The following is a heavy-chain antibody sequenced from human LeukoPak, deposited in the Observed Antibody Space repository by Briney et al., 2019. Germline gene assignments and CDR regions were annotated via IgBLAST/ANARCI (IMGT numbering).Heavy chain of an antibody. CDR1: GFTFSSYA. Sequence: PGGSLRLSCAVSGFTFSSYAMSWVRQAPGKGLEWVSAISGSGGSTYYADSVKGRFTISRDNSKNTLYLQMNSLRAEDTAVYYCAKDGIVVVIAPDAFDIWGQGTMVTVSS. D-gene: IGHD2-21*01. CDR2: ISGSGGST. CDR3: AKDGIVVVIAPDAFDI. V-gene: IGHV3-23*01. J-gene: IGHJ3*02.